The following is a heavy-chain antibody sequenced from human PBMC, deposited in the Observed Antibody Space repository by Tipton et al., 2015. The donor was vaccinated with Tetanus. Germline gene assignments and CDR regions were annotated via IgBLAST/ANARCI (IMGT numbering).Heavy chain of an antibody. CDR1: GFSFASYW. CDR2: ISANSDAT. Sequence: SLRLSCTASGFSFASYWMSWVRQPPGKGLEWISAISANSDATYYADSVKGRFTISRDNSKNTLYLQMNILRAEDSAIYYCAIFRSETYAYRNGPDWFDPWGQGTLATVSS. D-gene: IGHD5-18*01. V-gene: IGHV3-23*01. CDR3: AIFRSETYAYRNGPDWFDP. J-gene: IGHJ5*02.